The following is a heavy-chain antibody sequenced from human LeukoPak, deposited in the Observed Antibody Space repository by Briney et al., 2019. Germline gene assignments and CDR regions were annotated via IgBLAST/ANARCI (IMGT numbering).Heavy chain of an antibody. D-gene: IGHD3-22*01. Sequence: PGGSLRLSCAASGFTFSSYAMHWVRQAPGKGLEWVAFIRYDGSNKYYADSVKGRFTISRDNSKNTLYLQMNSLRAEDTAVYYCAKPHYTMIVVVTPDYWGQGTLVTVSS. J-gene: IGHJ4*02. CDR1: GFTFSSYA. CDR3: AKPHYTMIVVVTPDY. V-gene: IGHV3-30*02. CDR2: IRYDGSNK.